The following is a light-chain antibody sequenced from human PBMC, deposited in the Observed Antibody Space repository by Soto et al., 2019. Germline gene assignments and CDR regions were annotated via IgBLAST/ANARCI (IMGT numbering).Light chain of an antibody. J-gene: IGKJ1*01. CDR1: QGISSW. V-gene: IGKV1D-16*01. CDR2: AAS. CDR3: QHYNSYSEA. Sequence: DIQMTQSPSSVSASVGDRFTMTFRASQGISSWLAWYQQKPGKAPKLLIYAASSLQSGVPSRFSGSGSGTEFTLTISSLQPDDFATYYCQHYNSYSEAFGQGTKVDIK.